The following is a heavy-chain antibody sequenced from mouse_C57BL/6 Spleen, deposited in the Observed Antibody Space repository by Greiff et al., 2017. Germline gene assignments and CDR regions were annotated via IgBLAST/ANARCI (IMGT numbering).Heavy chain of an antibody. V-gene: IGHV5-9-1*02. CDR2: ISSGGDYL. CDR1: GFTFSSYA. Sequence: EVKVVESGECLVKPGGSLKLSCAASGFTFSSYAMSWVRQTPEKRLEWVAYISSGGDYLYYADTVKGRFTISRDNARNTRYLQMSSLKSEDTAMYYCTRDRDYGNYAMDYWGQGTSVTVSS. J-gene: IGHJ4*01. CDR3: TRDRDYGNYAMDY. D-gene: IGHD1-1*01.